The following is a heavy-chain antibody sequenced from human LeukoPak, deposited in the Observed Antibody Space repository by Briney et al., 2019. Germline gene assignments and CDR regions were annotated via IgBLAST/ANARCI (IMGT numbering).Heavy chain of an antibody. V-gene: IGHV3-74*01. D-gene: IGHD3-22*01. CDR2: ITSTGSST. CDR1: GLTFSIYW. CDR3: ARGVSSGYNIDY. J-gene: IGHJ4*02. Sequence: GGSLRLSCAASGLTFSIYWMHWVRQAPGKGLVWVSRITSTGSSTTYADSVKGRFTISRDNAKNTLYLQMHSLRAEDTAVYYCARGVSSGYNIDYWGQGTLVTVSS.